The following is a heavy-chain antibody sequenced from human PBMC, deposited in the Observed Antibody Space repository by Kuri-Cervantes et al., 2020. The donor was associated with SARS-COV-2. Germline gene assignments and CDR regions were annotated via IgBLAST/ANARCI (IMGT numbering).Heavy chain of an antibody. J-gene: IGHJ4*02. CDR2: IYHSGST. V-gene: IGHV4-38-2*01. Sequence: ESLKISCAVSGYSISSGYYWGWIRQPPGKGLEWIGSIYHSGSTYYNPSLKSRVTISVDTSKNQFSLKLSSVTAADTAVYYCARVGGSYYAVGYWGQGTLVTVSS. D-gene: IGHD1-26*01. CDR1: GYSISSGYY. CDR3: ARVGGSYYAVGY.